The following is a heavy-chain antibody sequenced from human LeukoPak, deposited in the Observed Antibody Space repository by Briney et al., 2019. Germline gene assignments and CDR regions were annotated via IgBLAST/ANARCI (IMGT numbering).Heavy chain of an antibody. J-gene: IGHJ4*02. CDR3: ARGRRTGTTDY. Sequence: SETLSLTCTVSGGSISSYYWSWTRQPPGKGLEWIGYIYYSGSTNYNPSLKSRVTISVDTSKNQFSLKLSSVTAADTAVYYCARGRRTGTTDYWGQGTLVTVSS. V-gene: IGHV4-59*01. D-gene: IGHD1-7*01. CDR2: IYYSGST. CDR1: GGSISSYY.